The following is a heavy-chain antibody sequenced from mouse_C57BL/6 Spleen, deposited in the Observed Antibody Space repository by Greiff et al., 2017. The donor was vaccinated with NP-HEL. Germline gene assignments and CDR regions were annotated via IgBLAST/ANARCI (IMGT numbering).Heavy chain of an antibody. Sequence: EVQLQESGGGLVKPGGSLKLSCAASGFTFSDYGMHWVRQAPEKGLEWVAYISSGSSTIYYADTVKGRFTISRDNAKNTLFLQMTSLRSEDTAMYYCAREGYYGSSYWYFDVWGTGTTVTVSS. V-gene: IGHV5-17*01. CDR2: ISSGSSTI. CDR3: AREGYYGSSYWYFDV. CDR1: GFTFSDYG. J-gene: IGHJ1*03. D-gene: IGHD1-1*01.